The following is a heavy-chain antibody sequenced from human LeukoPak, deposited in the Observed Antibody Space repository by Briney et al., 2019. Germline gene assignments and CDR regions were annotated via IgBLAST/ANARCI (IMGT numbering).Heavy chain of an antibody. D-gene: IGHD6-19*01. CDR2: IYYSGST. J-gene: IGHJ3*02. CDR3: ARVYSSGWTQPEGAFDI. V-gene: IGHV4-59*01. CDR1: GGSISSYY. Sequence: SETLSLTCTVSGGSISSYYWSWIRQPPGKGLEWIGYIYYSGSTNYNPSLKSRVTISVDTSKNQFSLKLSSVTAADTAVYYCARVYSSGWTQPEGAFDIWGQGTMVTVSS.